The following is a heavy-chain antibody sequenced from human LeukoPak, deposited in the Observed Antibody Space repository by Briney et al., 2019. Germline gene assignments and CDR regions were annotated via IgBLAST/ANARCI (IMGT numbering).Heavy chain of an antibody. CDR2: ISSSYRTI. CDR3: ARDDSMVTVSGMDV. V-gene: IGHV3-48*03. D-gene: IGHD2-21*02. J-gene: IGHJ6*02. CDR1: GFSFSAFE. Sequence: QPGGSLRLSCAASGFSFSAFEMNWVRQAPGKGLEWISYISSSYRTIYYAVSVKGRFTVSRDNPKNSIYLQMDSLRVEDTAVYYCARDDSMVTVSGMDVGGQGTTVTVSS.